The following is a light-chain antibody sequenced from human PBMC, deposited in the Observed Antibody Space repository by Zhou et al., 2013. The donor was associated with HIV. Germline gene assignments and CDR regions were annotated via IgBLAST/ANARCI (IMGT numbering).Light chain of an antibody. CDR3: QHSSSSSLVT. Sequence: DIQLTQSPSSLSASVGDRVTITCRSSQTINTYLNWYQQRPGRAPNLLIFGTSHLQKGVPSRFSGSGSGTLFTLTINSLQPEDFAVYYCQHSSSSSLVTFGPGTKV. CDR1: QTINTY. V-gene: IGKV1-39*01. CDR2: GTS. J-gene: IGKJ3*01.